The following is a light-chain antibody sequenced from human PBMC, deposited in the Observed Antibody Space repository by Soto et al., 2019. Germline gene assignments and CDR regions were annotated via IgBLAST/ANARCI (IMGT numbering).Light chain of an antibody. J-gene: IGLJ1*01. CDR2: EVT. CDR3: SSYADNNRV. CDR1: SIDVGAYNY. V-gene: IGLV2-8*01. Sequence: QSALTQPPSASGSPGQSVTISCTGTSIDVGAYNYVSWYQQYPAKAPKLIIYEVTKRPSGVPDRFSGSKSGNTASLTVSGLQAEDEADYYCSSYADNNRVFGTGTKVTVL.